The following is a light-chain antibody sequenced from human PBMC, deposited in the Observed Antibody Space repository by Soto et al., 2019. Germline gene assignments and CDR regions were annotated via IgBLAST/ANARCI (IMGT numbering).Light chain of an antibody. CDR2: GAS. V-gene: IGKV3-15*01. CDR3: QQYNNWPPLT. CDR1: QSVSSN. J-gene: IGKJ4*01. Sequence: EIVLTQSPATLSVSPGERATLSCRPSQSVSSNLAWYQQKPGQAPRLLIYGASTRATGIPARFSGSGSGTEFTLTISSLQSEDFAVYSCQQYNNWPPLTFGGGTKVDIK.